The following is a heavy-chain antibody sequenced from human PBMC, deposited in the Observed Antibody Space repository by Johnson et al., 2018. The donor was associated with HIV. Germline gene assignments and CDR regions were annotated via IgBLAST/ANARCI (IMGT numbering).Heavy chain of an antibody. Sequence: VQLVESGGGLVQPGGSLRLSCAASGFTFSSYDMHWVRQATGKGLEWVSAIGTAGDTYYPGSVKGRFTISRDNSKHTLYLQLNSLRADDTAVYYCARSRQVGTPDAFDIWGQGTMVTVSS. V-gene: IGHV3-13*01. CDR1: GFTFSSYD. J-gene: IGHJ3*02. D-gene: IGHD1-14*01. CDR3: ARSRQVGTPDAFDI. CDR2: IGTAGDT.